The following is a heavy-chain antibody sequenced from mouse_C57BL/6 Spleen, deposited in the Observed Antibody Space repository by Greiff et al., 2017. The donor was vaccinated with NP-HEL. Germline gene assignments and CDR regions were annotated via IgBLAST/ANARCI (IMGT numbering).Heavy chain of an antibody. Sequence: QVQLKESGAELMKPGASVKLSCKATGYTFTGYWIEWVKQRPGHGLEWIGEILPGSGSTNYNEKFKGKATFTADTTSNTAYMQISSLTTEDSAIYYCAKRGYYDYDAWFAYWGQGTLVTVSA. CDR3: AKRGYYDYDAWFAY. J-gene: IGHJ3*01. CDR1: GYTFTGYW. CDR2: ILPGSGST. D-gene: IGHD2-4*01. V-gene: IGHV1-9*01.